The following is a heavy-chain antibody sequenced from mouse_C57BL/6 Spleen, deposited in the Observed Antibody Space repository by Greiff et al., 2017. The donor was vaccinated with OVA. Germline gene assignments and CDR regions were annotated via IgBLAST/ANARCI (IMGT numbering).Heavy chain of an antibody. CDR2: IHPRSGNT. CDR3: ARGGYYDGYPFDY. Sequence: VQLQQSGAELARPGASVKLSCKASGYTFTSYGISWVKQRTGQGLEWIGEIHPRSGNTYYNEKFKGKATLTADKSSSTAYMELRSLTSEDSAVYFCARGGYYDGYPFDYWGQGTTLTVSS. J-gene: IGHJ2*01. CDR1: GYTFTSYG. D-gene: IGHD2-3*01. V-gene: IGHV1-81*01.